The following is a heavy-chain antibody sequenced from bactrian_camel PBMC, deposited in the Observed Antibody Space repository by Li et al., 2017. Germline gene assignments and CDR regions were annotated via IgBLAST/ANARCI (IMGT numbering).Heavy chain of an antibody. D-gene: IGHD2*01. J-gene: IGHJ4*01. CDR1: GHSRGSNC. CDR2: IRRSGGET. V-gene: IGHV3-3*01. Sequence: VQLVESGGGSVQAGGSLRLSCVVSGHSRGSNCVGWYRLPPGRAPAEREGIAAIRRSGGETWYAGSVKGRFTISRDSAKNTVYLQMNNLKPEDAAVYYCAIGIYSPSWLRQNGCSGKRYWGQGTQVTVS. CDR3: AIGIYSPSWLRQNGCSGKRY.